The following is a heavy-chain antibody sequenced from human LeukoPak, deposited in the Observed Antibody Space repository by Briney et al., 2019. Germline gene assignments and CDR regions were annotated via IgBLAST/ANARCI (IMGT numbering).Heavy chain of an antibody. V-gene: IGHV3-30*04. CDR3: AKAPKQTTVTSYFDY. CDR1: GFVFRSYP. Sequence: GGSLRLPCAASGFVFRSYPMQWVRQAPGKGLEWVTIISYDGNHIFYADSVKGRFTISRDNSKNTLYLQMNSLRAEDTAVYYCAKAPKQTTVTSYFDYWGQGTLVTVSS. J-gene: IGHJ4*02. CDR2: ISYDGNHI. D-gene: IGHD4-17*01.